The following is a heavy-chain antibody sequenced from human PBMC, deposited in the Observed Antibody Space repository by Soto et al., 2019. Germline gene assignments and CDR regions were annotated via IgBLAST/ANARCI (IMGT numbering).Heavy chain of an antibody. CDR1: GFTFSSHG. J-gene: IGHJ4*02. CDR3: AKEWVYDSSGWSFDY. Sequence: GGSLRLSCAASGFTFSSHGMHWVRQAPGKGLEWVAVISNDGSNKYYADSVRSRFTISRDNSKNTLYLQMNSLRAEDTAVYYCAKEWVYDSSGWSFDYWGQGTLVTVSS. V-gene: IGHV3-30*18. D-gene: IGHD3-22*01. CDR2: ISNDGSNK.